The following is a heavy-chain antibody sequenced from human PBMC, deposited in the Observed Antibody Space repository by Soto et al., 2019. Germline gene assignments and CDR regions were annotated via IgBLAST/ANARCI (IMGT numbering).Heavy chain of an antibody. CDR2: INHSGST. CDR3: ARSRGRDSPTRHYDFWKGYYYYGMDV. D-gene: IGHD3-3*01. Sequence: SETLSLTCAVYGGSFSGYYWSWIRQPPGKGLEWIGEINHSGSTNYNPSLKSRVTISVDTSKNQFSLKLSSVTAADTAVYYCARSRGRDSPTRHYDFWKGYYYYGMDVWGQGTTVTVSS. CDR1: GGSFSGYY. V-gene: IGHV4-34*01. J-gene: IGHJ6*02.